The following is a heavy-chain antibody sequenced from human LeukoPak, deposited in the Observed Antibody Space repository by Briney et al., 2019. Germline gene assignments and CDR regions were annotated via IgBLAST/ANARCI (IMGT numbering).Heavy chain of an antibody. D-gene: IGHD1-26*01. J-gene: IGHJ4*02. CDR3: ARGLRGSYRFFDY. V-gene: IGHV4-34*01. CDR1: GGPFSGYY. CDR2: INHSGST. Sequence: SETLSLTCAVYGGPFSGYYWSWIRQPPGKGLEWIGEINHSGSTNYNPSLKSRVTISVDTSKNQFSLKLSSVTAADTAVYYCARGLRGSYRFFDYWGQGTLVTVSS.